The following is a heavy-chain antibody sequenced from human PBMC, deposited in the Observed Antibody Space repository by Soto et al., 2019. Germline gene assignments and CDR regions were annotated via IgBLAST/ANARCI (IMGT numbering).Heavy chain of an antibody. D-gene: IGHD6-13*01. CDR2: ISHDGSYK. CDR3: AREGYSSLAVSGHDGDFDY. V-gene: IGHV3-30-3*01. J-gene: IGHJ4*02. CDR1: GFTFSTYT. Sequence: QGQLVESGGGVVQPGGSLRLSCAASGFTFSTYTMHWVRQAPGKGLEWVAFISHDGSYKYNADSVKGRFTISRDSSKNTLFLQMSSRRAEDTAVYYCAREGYSSLAVSGHDGDFDYWGQGTLVTVSS.